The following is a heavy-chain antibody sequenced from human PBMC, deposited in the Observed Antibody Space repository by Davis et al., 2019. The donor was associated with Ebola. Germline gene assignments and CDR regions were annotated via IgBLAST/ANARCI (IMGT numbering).Heavy chain of an antibody. J-gene: IGHJ2*01. CDR2: IYISGST. V-gene: IGHV4-4*07. CDR1: GESFRSYY. Sequence: PSETLSLTCNVSGESFRSYYWSWIRQPAGKGLEWLGRIYISGSTHYNPSLKSRVTMSADTSKNQLSLKLSSVTAADTGVYYCARRQEDGWYWYFDLWGRGTLVTVSS. CDR3: ARRQEDGWYWYFDL. D-gene: IGHD6-19*01.